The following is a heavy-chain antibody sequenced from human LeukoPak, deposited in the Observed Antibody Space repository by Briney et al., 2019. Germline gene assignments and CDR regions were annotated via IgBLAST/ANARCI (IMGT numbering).Heavy chain of an antibody. V-gene: IGHV4-4*07. D-gene: IGHD6-19*01. CDR2: IYTSGGT. CDR1: GGSISSYY. J-gene: IGHJ6*02. Sequence: SETLSLTCTVSGGSISSYYWSWIRQPAGKGLEWIGRIYTSGGTNYNPSLKSRVTMSVDTSKNQFSLKLSSVTAADTAVYYCARGSSYSSGWYRMDVWGQGTTVTVSS. CDR3: ARGSSYSSGWYRMDV.